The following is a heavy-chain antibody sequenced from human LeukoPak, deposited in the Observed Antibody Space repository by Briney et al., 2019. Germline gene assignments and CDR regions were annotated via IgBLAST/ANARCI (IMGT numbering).Heavy chain of an antibody. J-gene: IGHJ4*02. CDR1: GGSMSDYY. CDR3: ARLSGSQTTPY. Sequence: SETLSLTCTVSGGSMSDYYWSWFRQPPGKGLEWIGDIYYIGSARYNPSLQSRVTISVDTSKNQFSLKLSSVTAADTAVYYCARLSGSQTTPYWGQGTLVTVSS. V-gene: IGHV4-59*08. D-gene: IGHD1-26*01. CDR2: IYYIGSA.